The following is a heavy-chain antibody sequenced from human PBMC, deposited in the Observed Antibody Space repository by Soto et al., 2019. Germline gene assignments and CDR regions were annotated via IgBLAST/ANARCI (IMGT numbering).Heavy chain of an antibody. CDR2: IFHSGST. V-gene: IGHV4-4*02. Sequence: SETLSLTCAVFGGSISNSNWWTWVRQPPGKGLDWIGEIFHSGSTNYNSSLMGRVTISVDKANNQFSLKLSSVIAADTAVYYCAHRPIVGAAIWGQGTLVTVSS. D-gene: IGHD1-26*01. J-gene: IGHJ4*02. CDR1: GGSISNSNW. CDR3: AHRPIVGAAI.